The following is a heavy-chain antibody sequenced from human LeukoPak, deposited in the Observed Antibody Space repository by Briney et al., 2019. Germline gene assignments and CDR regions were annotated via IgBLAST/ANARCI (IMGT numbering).Heavy chain of an antibody. V-gene: IGHV4-61*05. D-gene: IGHD3-9*01. CDR1: GGSISSSNYY. CDR2: IYYSGST. Sequence: SETLSLTCTVSGGSISSSNYYWGWIRQPPGKGLEWIGYIYYSGSTNYNPSLKSRVTISVDTSKNQFSLKLSSVTAADTAVYYCARVGYDILTGYYYFDYWGQGTLVTVSS. CDR3: ARVGYDILTGYYYFDY. J-gene: IGHJ4*02.